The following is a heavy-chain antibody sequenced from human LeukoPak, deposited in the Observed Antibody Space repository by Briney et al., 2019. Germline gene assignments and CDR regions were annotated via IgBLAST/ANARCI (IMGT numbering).Heavy chain of an antibody. CDR1: GYTFSRYW. V-gene: IGHV3-74*01. D-gene: IGHD3-16*01. J-gene: IGHJ4*02. CDR3: TRDTFGGDDF. Sequence: GGSLRLSCGASGYTFSRYWMHWVRQAPGKGLVWVSRINEDGSTTDYADSVKGRFTISRDNAKNTLSLQMNSLRAEDTAVYYCTRDTFGGDDFWGQGTRATVSS. CDR2: INEDGSTT.